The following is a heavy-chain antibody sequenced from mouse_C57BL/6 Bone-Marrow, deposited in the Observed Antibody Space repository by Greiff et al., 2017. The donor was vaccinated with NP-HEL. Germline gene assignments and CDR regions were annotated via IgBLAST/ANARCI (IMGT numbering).Heavy chain of an antibody. V-gene: IGHV14-4*01. CDR3: TTGITTVVAKGDWYFDV. J-gene: IGHJ1*03. D-gene: IGHD1-1*01. Sequence: EVKLMESGAELVRPGASVKLSCTASGFNIKDDYMHWVKQRPEQGLEWIGWIDPENGDTEYASKFQGKATITADTSSNTAYLQLSSLTSEDTAVYYCTTGITTVVAKGDWYFDVWGTGTTVTVSS. CDR1: GFNIKDDY. CDR2: IDPENGDT.